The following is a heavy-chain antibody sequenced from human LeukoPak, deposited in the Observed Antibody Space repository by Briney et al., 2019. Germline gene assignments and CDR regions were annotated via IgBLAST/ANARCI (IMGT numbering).Heavy chain of an antibody. CDR1: GYTFTGYY. Sequence: ASVKVSSKASGYTFTGYYIHWVRQAPGQGLEWMGWINPNSGGTNYAQRFQGRVTLTGDTSISSAYLEMSRLTFDDTAVYYCTRWLYGSGIYRAFDYWGQGTLITVSS. J-gene: IGHJ4*02. V-gene: IGHV1-2*02. CDR3: TRWLYGSGIYRAFDY. D-gene: IGHD3-10*01. CDR2: INPNSGGT.